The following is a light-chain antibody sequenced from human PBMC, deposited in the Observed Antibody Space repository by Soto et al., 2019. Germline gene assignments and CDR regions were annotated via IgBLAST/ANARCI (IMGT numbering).Light chain of an antibody. Sequence: ENVLTQSPGTLSLSPGERVTLSCRASQSVSSSYLAWYQQKPGQAPRLLIYGASSRATGIPDRFSGSGSGTDFTLTISRLEPEDFAVYYCQQYGYSWTFGQGTKVDIK. J-gene: IGKJ1*01. CDR3: QQYGYSWT. CDR2: GAS. V-gene: IGKV3-20*01. CDR1: QSVSSSY.